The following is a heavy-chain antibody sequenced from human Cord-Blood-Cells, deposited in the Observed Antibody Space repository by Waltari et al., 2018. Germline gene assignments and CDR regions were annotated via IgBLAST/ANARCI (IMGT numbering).Heavy chain of an antibody. D-gene: IGHD3-22*01. CDR1: GGPFSSSP. V-gene: IGHV1-69*01. Sequence: QVQLVQSGAEVKKPWSSVKVSCKASGGPFSSSPISWVRQAPGQGREWMGGIIPIFGTANYAQKFQGRVTITADECTSTAYMELSSLRSEDTAVYYCARATYYYDSSDAFDIWGQGTMVTVSS. J-gene: IGHJ3*02. CDR3: ARATYYYDSSDAFDI. CDR2: IIPIFGTA.